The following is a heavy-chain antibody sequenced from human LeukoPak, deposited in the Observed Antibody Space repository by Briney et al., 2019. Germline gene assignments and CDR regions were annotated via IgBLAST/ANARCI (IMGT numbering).Heavy chain of an antibody. CDR3: AKPLDSSGYYYRY. J-gene: IGHJ4*02. Sequence: GGSLRLSCAASGFTFSSYSMNWVRQAPGKGLEWVSAISGSGGSTYYADSVKGRFTISRDNSKNTLYLQMNSLRAEDTAVYYCAKPLDSSGYYYRYWGQGTLVTVSS. V-gene: IGHV3-23*01. CDR1: GFTFSSYS. D-gene: IGHD3-22*01. CDR2: ISGSGGST.